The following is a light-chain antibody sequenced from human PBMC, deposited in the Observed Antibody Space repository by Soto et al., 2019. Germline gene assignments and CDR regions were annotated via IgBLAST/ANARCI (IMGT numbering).Light chain of an antibody. J-gene: IGKJ2*01. CDR1: QSVDSN. V-gene: IGKV3-15*01. Sequence: EIVMTQSPATLSVSPGERVTLSCRASQSVDSNLAWYQQKPGQAPRLLIYGASTRASGIPARFSGSGSGTEFTLAISSLQSEDFAVYYSQQYINWPPTFTFGQGTKLEIK. CDR2: GAS. CDR3: QQYINWPPTFT.